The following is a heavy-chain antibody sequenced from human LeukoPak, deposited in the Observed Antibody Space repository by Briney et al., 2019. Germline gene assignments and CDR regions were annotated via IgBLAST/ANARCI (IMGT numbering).Heavy chain of an antibody. V-gene: IGHV3-11*04. Sequence: GGSLRLSCAASGFALSDSYMSWIRQAPGKGLEWVSYITSGGIMYYADSVKGRFAISRDNTKNSLYLQMSSLTAEDTAVYYCARRTYYYDSSNYYYVSFFDYWGQGTLVTVSS. J-gene: IGHJ4*02. CDR1: GFALSDSY. D-gene: IGHD3-22*01. CDR3: ARRTYYYDSSNYYYVSFFDY. CDR2: ITSGGIM.